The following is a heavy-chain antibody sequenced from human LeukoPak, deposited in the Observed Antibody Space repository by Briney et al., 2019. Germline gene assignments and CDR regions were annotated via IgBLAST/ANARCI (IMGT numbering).Heavy chain of an antibody. Sequence: SETLSLTCTVSGGSISSGGYYWSWIRQHPGKGLEWIGYIYYSGSTYYNPSLKSRVTISVDTSKDQFSLKLSSVTAADTAVYYCARVGYCSSTSCYDDYYYYGMDVWGQGTTVTVSS. CDR2: IYYSGST. D-gene: IGHD2-2*01. CDR1: GGSISSGGYY. CDR3: ARVGYCSSTSCYDDYYYYGMDV. J-gene: IGHJ6*02. V-gene: IGHV4-31*03.